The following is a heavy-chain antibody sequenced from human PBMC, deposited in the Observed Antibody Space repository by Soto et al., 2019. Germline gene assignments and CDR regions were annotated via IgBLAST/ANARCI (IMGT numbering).Heavy chain of an antibody. CDR2: ISYDGSNK. V-gene: IGHV3-30-3*01. CDR3: ARDRDIVLVPAARGTKYYYGMDV. Sequence: QVQLVESGGGVVQPGRSLRLSCAASGFTFSSYAMHWVRQAPGKGLEWVAVISYDGSNKYYADSVKGRFTISRDNSKNTXXLXMXXLRAEDTAVYYCARDRDIVLVPAARGTKYYYGMDVWGQGTTVTVSS. D-gene: IGHD2-2*01. CDR1: GFTFSSYA. J-gene: IGHJ6*02.